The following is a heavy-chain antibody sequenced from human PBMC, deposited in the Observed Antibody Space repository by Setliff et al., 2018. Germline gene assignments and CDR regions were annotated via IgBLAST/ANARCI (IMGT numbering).Heavy chain of an antibody. J-gene: IGHJ5*02. CDR2: INPNSGGT. Sequence: GASVKVSCKASGYTFTGYYMHWVRQAPGQGLEWMGRINPNSGGTNYAQKFQGRVTMTRDTSISTAYMELSRLRSDDTAVYYCARSNYDILTRNWFDPRGQGTLVTVSS. CDR3: ARSNYDILTRNWFDP. V-gene: IGHV1-2*06. CDR1: GYTFTGYY. D-gene: IGHD3-9*01.